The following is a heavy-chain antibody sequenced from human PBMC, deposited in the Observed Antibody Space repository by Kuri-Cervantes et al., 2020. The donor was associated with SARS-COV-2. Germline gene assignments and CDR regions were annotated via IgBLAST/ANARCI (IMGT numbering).Heavy chain of an antibody. CDR2: IYESGDT. D-gene: IGHD3-9*01. V-gene: IGHV4-39*01. Sequence: SETLSLTCTVSGDSISSSTFYWGWTRQPPGKGLEWIGSIYESGDTYYSSSLKSRLTLSVDTSKNQFSLKLTSVTAADTAIYYRARHYAFDRFHKWGQGTQVTVSS. CDR1: GDSISSSTFY. J-gene: IGHJ4*02. CDR3: ARHYAFDRFHK.